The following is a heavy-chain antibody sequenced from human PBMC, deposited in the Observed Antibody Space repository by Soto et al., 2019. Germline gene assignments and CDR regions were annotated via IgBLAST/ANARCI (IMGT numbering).Heavy chain of an antibody. CDR2: IYPGDSDT. D-gene: IGHD2-2*02. CDR3: ARLPSLYCSSTSCYTPAGLDV. J-gene: IGHJ6*02. CDR1: GYKSTSFG. V-gene: IGHV5-51*01. Sequence: SQRVPWSVAGYKSTSFGSGWILQKPRKDLEWMGIIYPGDSDTRYSPSFQGQVTISADKSISTAYLQWSSLKASDTAMYYCARLPSLYCSSTSCYTPAGLDVWAQGTTLTVSS.